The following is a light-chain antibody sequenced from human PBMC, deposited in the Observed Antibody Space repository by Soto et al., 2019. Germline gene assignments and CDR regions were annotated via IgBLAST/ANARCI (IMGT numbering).Light chain of an antibody. V-gene: IGKV1-5*01. CDR3: QQYTNTNNPWM. CDR2: DAS. J-gene: IGKJ1*01. CDR1: QTITTW. Sequence: DIRVTQSPPTLSASVGDRVTITCRAIQTITTWMAWYQQKPGKAPKLLVYDASTLQSGVATRFSGSGAWTEFTLVISGLQAEDSATYYCQQYTNTNNPWMFGQGTKVDI.